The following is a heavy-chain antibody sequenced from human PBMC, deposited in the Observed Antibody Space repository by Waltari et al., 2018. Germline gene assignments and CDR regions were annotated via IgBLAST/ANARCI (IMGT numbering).Heavy chain of an antibody. CDR1: GFTFPDYY. J-gene: IGHJ4*02. Sequence: QVQVVESGGGLVKPGGSLRLSCVACGFTFPDYYMSWTRQAPGKGREWVSFIDKSGITIFYADSVKGRFTVSRDNAKNSLYLQMNTLSPDDTAVYYCARDPHQAGDYWGQGTLVTVSS. V-gene: IGHV3-11*01. CDR3: ARDPHQAGDY. D-gene: IGHD2-2*01. CDR2: IDKSGITI.